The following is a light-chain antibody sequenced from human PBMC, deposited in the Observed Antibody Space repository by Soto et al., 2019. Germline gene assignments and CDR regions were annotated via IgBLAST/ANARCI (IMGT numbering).Light chain of an antibody. CDR3: QQFNNWPYT. Sequence: EIVMTQSPATLSVSPGERATLSCRASQSISTNLAWYQQKPGQAPRLLIYGASTRAAGFTARFSGSGSGTEFTLTISSLQSEDFAVYSCQQFNNWPYTFGQGTKLEIK. V-gene: IGKV3-15*01. CDR1: QSISTN. CDR2: GAS. J-gene: IGKJ2*01.